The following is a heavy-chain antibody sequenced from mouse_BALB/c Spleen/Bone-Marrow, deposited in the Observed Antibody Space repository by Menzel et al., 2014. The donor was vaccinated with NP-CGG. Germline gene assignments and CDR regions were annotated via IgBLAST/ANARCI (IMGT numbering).Heavy chain of an antibody. CDR2: IRLKSNNYAT. Sequence: EVQLQESGGGLVQPGGSMKLSCVASGFTFSNYWMNWVRQSPERGLEWVAEIRLKSNNYATHYAESVKGRFTISRDDSKSSAYLQMNNLRAEDTGIYYCSWFAYWGQGTLVTVSA. V-gene: IGHV6-6*02. CDR1: GFTFSNYW. CDR3: SWFAY. J-gene: IGHJ3*01.